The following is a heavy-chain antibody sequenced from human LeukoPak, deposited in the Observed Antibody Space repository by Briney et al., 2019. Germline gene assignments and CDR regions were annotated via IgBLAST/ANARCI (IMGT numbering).Heavy chain of an antibody. CDR1: GYTFTNYY. V-gene: IGHV1-46*01. D-gene: IGHD3-3*01. J-gene: IGHJ6*02. CDR2: INPGGGST. CDR3: ARDLTIFGVVITLDNYYYGMDV. Sequence: AASVKVSCKASGYTFTNYYMHWVRQAPGQGLEWMGIINPGGGSTSYAQKFQGRVTMTRDTSTSTVYMELSSLRSEDTAVYYCARDLTIFGVVITLDNYYYGMDVWGQGTTVTVSS.